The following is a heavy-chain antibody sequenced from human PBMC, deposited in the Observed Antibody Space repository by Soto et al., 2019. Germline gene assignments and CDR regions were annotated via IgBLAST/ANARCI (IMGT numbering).Heavy chain of an antibody. J-gene: IGHJ3*01. CDR3: ARDSTTVTTGNDAFDV. V-gene: IGHV1-69*01. CDR2: IIPIFGTA. D-gene: IGHD4-17*01. CDR1: GGTFSSYA. Sequence: QVLLVQSGAEVKKPGSSVKVSCKASGGTFSSYAINWVRQAPGQGLEWMGGIIPIFGTANYAQKFQGRVTITADESTSTAYIELSSLRSEDTAVYYCARDSTTVTTGNDAFDVWGQGTMVTVSS.